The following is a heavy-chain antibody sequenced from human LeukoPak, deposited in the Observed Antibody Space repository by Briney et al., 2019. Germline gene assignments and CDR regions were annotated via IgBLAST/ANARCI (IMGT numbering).Heavy chain of an antibody. V-gene: IGHV1-8*01. Sequence: GASVKVSCKASGYTFTSHDINWVRQATGQGLEWMGWMNPNSGNTGYAQKFQGRVTMTRNTSISTAYMELSSLRSEDTAVYYCAGAGGYCGRISCPYYFDYWGQGSLVAVSS. CDR3: AGAGGYCGRISCPYYFDY. CDR1: GYTFTSHD. D-gene: IGHD2-15*01. J-gene: IGHJ4*02. CDR2: MNPNSGNT.